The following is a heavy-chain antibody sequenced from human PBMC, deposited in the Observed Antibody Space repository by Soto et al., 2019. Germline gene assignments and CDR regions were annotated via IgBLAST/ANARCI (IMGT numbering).Heavy chain of an antibody. CDR3: AREKYYYGSGGCGY. CDR1: GFTFSSYS. D-gene: IGHD3-10*01. CDR2: ISSSSSYI. J-gene: IGHJ4*02. V-gene: IGHV3-21*01. Sequence: EVQLVESGGGLVKPGGSLRLSCAASGFTFSSYSMNWVRQAPGKGLEWVSSISSSSSYIYYADSVKGRFTISRDNAKNSQYLQMNSLRAEDTAVYYCAREKYYYGSGGCGYWGQGTLVTVSS.